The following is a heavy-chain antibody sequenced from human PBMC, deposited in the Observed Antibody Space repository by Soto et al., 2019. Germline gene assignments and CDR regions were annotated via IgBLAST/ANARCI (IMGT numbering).Heavy chain of an antibody. CDR1: GYTFTSYG. Sequence: QVQLVQSGAEVKKPGASVKVSCKASGYTFTSYGISWVLQAPGQGLEWMGWISAYNGNTNYAQTLQGRVTMTTDTSTSTAHMELRSLRSYDTALYFCYRGPSIGYYYYSMHVWGQGNTVTVSS. CDR2: ISAYNGNT. CDR3: YRGPSIGYYYYSMHV. V-gene: IGHV1-18*01. D-gene: IGHD5-12*01. J-gene: IGHJ6*02.